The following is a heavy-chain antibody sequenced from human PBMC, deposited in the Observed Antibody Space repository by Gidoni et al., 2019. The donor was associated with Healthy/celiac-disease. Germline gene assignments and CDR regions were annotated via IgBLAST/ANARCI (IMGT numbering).Heavy chain of an antibody. V-gene: IGHV1-3*01. J-gene: IGHJ4*02. CDR2: INAGNGNT. Sequence: QVQLVQYGAEVTKPGASVTVACQADGYTFTSYAMHWVRQAPVQRLEWMGWINAGNGNTKYSQKFQGRVTITRDTSASTAYMELSSVRSEDTAVYYCARSITPNPNFDYWGQGTLVTVSS. CDR1: GYTFTSYA. CDR3: ARSITPNPNFDY. D-gene: IGHD1-20*01.